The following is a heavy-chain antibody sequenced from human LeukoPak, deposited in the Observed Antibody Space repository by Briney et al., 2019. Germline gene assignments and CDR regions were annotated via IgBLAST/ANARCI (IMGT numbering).Heavy chain of an antibody. CDR1: EYTFTSNY. V-gene: IGHV1-69*13. CDR2: IIPIFGTA. Sequence: SVKVSCKASEYTFTSNYIHWVRQAPGQGLEWMGGIIPIFGTANYAQKFQGRVTITADESTSTAYMELSSLRSEDTAVYYCASSPFKWSPYYYGMDVWGQGTTVTVSS. J-gene: IGHJ6*02. CDR3: ASSPFKWSPYYYGMDV. D-gene: IGHD2-8*01.